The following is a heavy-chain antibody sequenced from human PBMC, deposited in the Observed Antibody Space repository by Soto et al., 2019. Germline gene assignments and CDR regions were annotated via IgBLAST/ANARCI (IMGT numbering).Heavy chain of an antibody. CDR1: GFTFSSYA. Sequence: PGGSLRLSCAASGFTFSSYAMSWVRQAPGKGLEWVSAISGSGGSTYYADSVKGRFTISRDNSKNTLYLQMNSLRAEDTAVYYCAKRVGATPYYYYGMDVWGQGTTVTVSS. CDR2: ISGSGGST. V-gene: IGHV3-23*01. CDR3: AKRVGATPYYYYGMDV. J-gene: IGHJ6*02. D-gene: IGHD2-15*01.